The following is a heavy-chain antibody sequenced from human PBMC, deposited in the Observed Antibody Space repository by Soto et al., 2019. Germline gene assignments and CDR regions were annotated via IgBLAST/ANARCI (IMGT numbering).Heavy chain of an antibody. CDR3: AREYDFWRDYYYYGMDV. J-gene: IGHJ6*02. Sequence: QVQLVQSGAEVKKPGASVKVSCKASGYTFTSYGISWMRQAPGQGLEWMGWISAYNGNTNYAQKLQGRVTMTTDTSTSTAYMELRSLRSDDTAVYYCAREYDFWRDYYYYGMDVWGQGTTVTVSS. V-gene: IGHV1-18*04. D-gene: IGHD3-3*01. CDR1: GYTFTSYG. CDR2: ISAYNGNT.